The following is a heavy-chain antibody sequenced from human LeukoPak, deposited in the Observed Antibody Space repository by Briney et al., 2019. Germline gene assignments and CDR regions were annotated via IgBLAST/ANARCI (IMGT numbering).Heavy chain of an antibody. CDR3: ARAPKRVHNGPFRPTDRRLEFDY. CDR2: INHSGST. Sequence: PSETLSLACAVYGGSFSGYYWSWIRQPPGKGLEWIGEINHSGSTNYNPSLKSRVTISVDTSKNQFSLKLSSVTAADTAVYYCARAPKRVHNGPFRPTDRRLEFDYWGQGTLVTVSS. V-gene: IGHV4-34*01. CDR1: GGSFSGYY. D-gene: IGHD4-17*01. J-gene: IGHJ4*02.